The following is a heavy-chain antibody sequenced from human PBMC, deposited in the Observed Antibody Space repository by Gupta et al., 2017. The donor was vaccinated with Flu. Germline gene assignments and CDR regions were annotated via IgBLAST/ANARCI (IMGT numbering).Heavy chain of an antibody. CDR3: TTVGYNWNQDVPFDY. V-gene: IGHV3-15*01. CDR1: GFTFRNSW. J-gene: IGHJ4*02. Sequence: EVHLLESEGGLVMLGPSLRLSCAASGFTFRNSWMTWVRQAPGKGLEWVGRIKNKGDGGTTDYAAPVKGRFTISRDDSKNTLYLQMNSLKTEDTAVYYCTTVGYNWNQDVPFDYWGQGTLVTVSS. D-gene: IGHD1-20*01. CDR2: IKNKGDGGTT.